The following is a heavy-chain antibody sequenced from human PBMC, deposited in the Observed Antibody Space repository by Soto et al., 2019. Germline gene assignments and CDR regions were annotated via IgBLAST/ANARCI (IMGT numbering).Heavy chain of an antibody. CDR3: AKDIVGGKAHYFGMDV. CDR1: GFTFDDYA. V-gene: IGHV3-43D*03. Sequence: GGSLRLSCAASGFTFDDYAMHWVRQAPGKGLEWVSLISWDGGSTYYADSVKGRFTISRDNSKNSLYLQMNSLRAEDAALYYCAKDIVGGKAHYFGMDVWGQGTPVTVSS. J-gene: IGHJ6*02. D-gene: IGHD2-15*01. CDR2: ISWDGGST.